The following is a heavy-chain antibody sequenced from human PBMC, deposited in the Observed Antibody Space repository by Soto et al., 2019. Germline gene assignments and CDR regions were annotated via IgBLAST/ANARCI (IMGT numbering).Heavy chain of an antibody. V-gene: IGHV2-5*02. D-gene: IGHD6-6*01. CDR3: AHSFFRLWDKSSSIEANWFDP. CDR1: GFSLSTSGVG. J-gene: IGHJ5*02. CDR2: IYWDDDK. Sequence: GSGPTLVNPTQTLTLTCTFSGFSLSTSGVGVGWIRQPPGKALEWLALIYWDDDKRYSPSLKSRLTITKDTSKNQVVLTMTNMDPVDTATYYCAHSFFRLWDKSSSIEANWFDPWGQGTLVTVSS.